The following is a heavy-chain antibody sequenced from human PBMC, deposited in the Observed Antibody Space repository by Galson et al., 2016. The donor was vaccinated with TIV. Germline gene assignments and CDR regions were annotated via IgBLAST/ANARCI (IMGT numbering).Heavy chain of an antibody. CDR2: IIPIFGSS. V-gene: IGHV1-69*05. Sequence: SVKVSCKASGGTFSSYAVSWVRQAPGQGLEWVGGIIPIFGSSDYAQKFQGRVTITTDESTDDSTSTAYMELSSLTSEDRAVYYCAKSICGYSFGYFHSWGQGTLVTVS. D-gene: IGHD5-18*01. CDR1: GGTFSSYA. CDR3: AKSICGYSFGYFHS. J-gene: IGHJ4*02.